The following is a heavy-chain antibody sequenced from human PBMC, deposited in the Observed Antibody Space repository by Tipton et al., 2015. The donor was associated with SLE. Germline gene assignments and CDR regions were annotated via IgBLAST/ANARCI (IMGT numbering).Heavy chain of an antibody. CDR3: ARELGSPGDY. Sequence: SLRLSCAASGFTFSSYGMHWVRQAPGKGLEWVAFIRYDGSNKYYADSVKGRFTISRDNAKNSLYLQMNSLRAEDTAVYYCARELGSPGDYWGQGTLVTVSS. V-gene: IGHV3-30*02. J-gene: IGHJ4*02. CDR1: GFTFSSYG. D-gene: IGHD3-3*02. CDR2: IRYDGSNK.